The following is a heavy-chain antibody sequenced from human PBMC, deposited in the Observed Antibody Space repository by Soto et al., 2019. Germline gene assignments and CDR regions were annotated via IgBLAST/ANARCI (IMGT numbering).Heavy chain of an antibody. CDR2: INGGTGQT. D-gene: IGHD1-1*01. CDR3: ARGKGMEENYYYYGLDI. Sequence: SVRVPCKASGYTFTTHAMHWVRQAPGQSLEWMGWINGGTGQTKHSQRFQGRVNITRDTSASTAYMELSSLRSEDTAVYYCARGKGMEENYYYYGLDIWGQGTTVTVSS. J-gene: IGHJ6*02. V-gene: IGHV1-3*01. CDR1: GYTFTTHA.